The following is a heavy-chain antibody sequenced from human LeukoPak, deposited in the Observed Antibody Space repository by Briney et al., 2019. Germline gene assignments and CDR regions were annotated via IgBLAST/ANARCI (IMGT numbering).Heavy chain of an antibody. CDR3: ARAGDYGDPWDY. J-gene: IGHJ4*02. V-gene: IGHV4-34*01. D-gene: IGHD4-17*01. CDR1: GGSFSGYY. CDR2: INHSGST. Sequence: SETLSLTCAVYGGSFSGYYWSWIRQPPGKGLEWIGEINHSGSTNYNPSLKSRVTISVDTSKNLFSLKLSSVTAADTAVYYCARAGDYGDPWDYWGQGTLVTVSS.